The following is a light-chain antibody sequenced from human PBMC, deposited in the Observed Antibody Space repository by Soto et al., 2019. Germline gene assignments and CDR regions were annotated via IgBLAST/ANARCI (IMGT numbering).Light chain of an antibody. CDR3: QQSYSTPPIT. J-gene: IGKJ5*01. CDR1: QSISNY. CDR2: GAS. Sequence: DNQMTQSPSTLSASVGDRVTITCRASQSISNYLNWYQQKPGKAPKLLVYGASNLQSGVPSRFSGSGSGTDFTLTISSLHPEDFATYYCQQSYSTPPITFGQGTRLEI. V-gene: IGKV1-39*01.